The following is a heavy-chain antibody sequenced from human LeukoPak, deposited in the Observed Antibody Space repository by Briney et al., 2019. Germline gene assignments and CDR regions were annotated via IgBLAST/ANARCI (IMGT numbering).Heavy chain of an antibody. Sequence: ASVKVSCKASGYTFTDYYIHWVRQAPGQGLEWMGWISAKDGDTNYAQNLQGRVTMTADTSTSTVYMEMRSLRSDDTAMYYCARDFVYYNSGWDDTFDIWGQGTMVTVSS. CDR2: ISAKDGDT. D-gene: IGHD6-19*01. J-gene: IGHJ3*02. V-gene: IGHV1-18*04. CDR1: GYTFTDYY. CDR3: ARDFVYYNSGWDDTFDI.